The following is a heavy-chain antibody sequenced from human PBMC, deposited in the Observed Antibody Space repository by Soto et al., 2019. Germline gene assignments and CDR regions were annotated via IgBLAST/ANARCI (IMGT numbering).Heavy chain of an antibody. D-gene: IGHD3-10*01. CDR1: GGSVSSGSYY. CDR2: IYYSGST. J-gene: IGHJ6*02. CDR3: ARDCPFSPIRGVIGGYYYYGMDV. V-gene: IGHV4-61*01. Sequence: TSETLSLTCTVSGGSVSSGSYYWSWIRQPPGKGLEWIGYIYYSGSTNYNPSLKSRVTISVDTSKNQFSLKLSSVTAADTAVYYCARDCPFSPIRGVIGGYYYYGMDVWGQGTTVTVSS.